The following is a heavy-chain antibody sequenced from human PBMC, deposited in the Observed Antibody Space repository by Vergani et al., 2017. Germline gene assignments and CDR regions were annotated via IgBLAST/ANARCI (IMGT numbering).Heavy chain of an antibody. Sequence: QLHLQELGPGLVKPSETLSLTCTVSGGSITSSSYYWGWIRQPPGKGLEWIGNIYLSGGAYYNPSLKGRVTISVDTSKNQFSLEVTSVTAADTAIYFCARTESFILRYFHWALWGQGTLVTVSS. CDR2: IYLSGGA. J-gene: IGHJ4*02. D-gene: IGHD3-9*01. V-gene: IGHV4-39*01. CDR3: ARTESFILRYFHWAL. CDR1: GGSITSSSYY.